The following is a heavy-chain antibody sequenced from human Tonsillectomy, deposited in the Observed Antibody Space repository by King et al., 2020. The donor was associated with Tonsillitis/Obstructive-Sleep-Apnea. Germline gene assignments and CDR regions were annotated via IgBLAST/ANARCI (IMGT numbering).Heavy chain of an antibody. V-gene: IGHV3-33*01. J-gene: IGHJ4*02. CDR3: ARGDCSSTRCYHADY. D-gene: IGHD2-2*01. Sequence: QVQLVESGGGVVQPGRSLRLSCAASGFTFSSYGMHWVRQAPGKGLEWVAVIWYDGSNKYYADSVKGRFTISRDNSRNTLYLQMNSLRAEDTAVYYCARGDCSSTRCYHADYWGQGTLVTVSS. CDR2: IWYDGSNK. CDR1: GFTFSSYG.